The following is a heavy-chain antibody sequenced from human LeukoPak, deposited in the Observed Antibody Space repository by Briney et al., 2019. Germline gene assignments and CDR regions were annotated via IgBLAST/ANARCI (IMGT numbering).Heavy chain of an antibody. CDR3: AELGITMIGGV. CDR1: GFTFSSYS. J-gene: IGHJ6*04. Sequence: GGSLRLSCAASGFTFSSYSMNWVRQAPGKGLEWVSSISSGSTYIYYADSMKGRFTISRDNAKKSLYLQMNSLRAEDAAVYYCAELGITMIGGVWGKGTTVTISS. D-gene: IGHD3-10*02. V-gene: IGHV3-21*01. CDR2: ISSGSTYI.